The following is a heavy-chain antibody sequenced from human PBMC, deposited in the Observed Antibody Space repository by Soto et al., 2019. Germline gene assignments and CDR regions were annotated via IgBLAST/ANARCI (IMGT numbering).Heavy chain of an antibody. V-gene: IGHV3-9*01. Sequence: EVQLVESGGGLVQPGGSLRLSCAASGFTFDDYAIHWVRQAPGKGLEWVSGISWNGAASGYVDSVKGRFCISRDNTKNTLYLQMNRLRSEDTAMYYCANLPLYGSGFDCWGQGTLVTVSS. CDR3: ANLPLYGSGFDC. CDR2: ISWNGAAS. J-gene: IGHJ4*02. CDR1: GFTFDDYA. D-gene: IGHD3-10*01.